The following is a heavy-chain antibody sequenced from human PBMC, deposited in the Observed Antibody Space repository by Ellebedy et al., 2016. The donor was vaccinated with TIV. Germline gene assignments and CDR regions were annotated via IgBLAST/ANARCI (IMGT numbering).Heavy chain of an antibody. CDR3: ARNILTQIDY. D-gene: IGHD3-9*01. J-gene: IGHJ4*02. CDR1: GFTFSSYS. Sequence: GGSLRLXCAASGFTFSSYSMNWVRQAPGKGLEWVSYISSSSSSIYYADSVKGRFTISRDNAKNSLYLQMNSLRDEDTAVYYCARNILTQIDYWGQGTLVTVSS. CDR2: ISSSSSSI. V-gene: IGHV3-48*02.